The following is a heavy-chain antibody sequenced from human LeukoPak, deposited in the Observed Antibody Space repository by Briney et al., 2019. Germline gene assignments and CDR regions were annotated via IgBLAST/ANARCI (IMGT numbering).Heavy chain of an antibody. CDR2: ISAYNGNT. Sequence: GASVKVSCKASGYTFTTYGISWVRQASGQGLEWLGWISAYNGNTNYAQNLQGRVTVTTDTSTSTAYMELRSLRSDDTAVYYCATGGSSWPFDYWGQGTLVTVSS. CDR3: ATGGSSWPFDY. CDR1: GYTFTTYG. V-gene: IGHV1-18*01. J-gene: IGHJ4*02. D-gene: IGHD6-13*01.